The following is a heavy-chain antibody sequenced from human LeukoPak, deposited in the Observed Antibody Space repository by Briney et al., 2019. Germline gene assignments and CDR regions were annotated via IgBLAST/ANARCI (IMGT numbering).Heavy chain of an antibody. CDR3: ASHRRVAAAGNFDY. CDR2: IDPDGGEK. J-gene: IGHJ4*02. Sequence: GGSLRLSCAASGFTFASYWMSWVRQAPGKGLEWVANIDPDGGEKYYVDSVKGRFTASRDNAEDSVSLQMNSLRAEDTAVYYCASHRRVAAAGNFDYWGQGTLVTVSS. CDR1: GFTFASYW. V-gene: IGHV3-7*01. D-gene: IGHD6-13*01.